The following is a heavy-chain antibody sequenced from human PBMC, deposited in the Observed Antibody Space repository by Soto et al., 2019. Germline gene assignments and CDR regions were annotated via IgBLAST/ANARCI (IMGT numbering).Heavy chain of an antibody. CDR1: GGSISDSY. CDR3: ARESPYYDSSGILMYWYLDL. V-gene: IGHV4-4*07. J-gene: IGHJ2*01. D-gene: IGHD3-22*01. CDR2: IYSTGST. Sequence: QVQLQESGPGLVKPSETLSLTCTVSGGSISDSYWSWIRQSAGKGLEWIGRIYSTGSTSYSPSFSSRVTLSVDRSKAQFSLKLRSVIAADTAIYYCARESPYYDSSGILMYWYLDLWGRGTLVTVSS.